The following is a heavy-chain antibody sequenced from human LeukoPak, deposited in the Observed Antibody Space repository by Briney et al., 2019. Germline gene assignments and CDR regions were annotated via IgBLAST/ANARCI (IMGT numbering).Heavy chain of an antibody. J-gene: IGHJ4*02. CDR3: ARDRLLITVAGTVDQ. CDR1: GFTFSSYA. Sequence: GGSLRLSCAASGFTFSSYAMHWVRQAPGKGLEWVAVISYDGTNKWYADSVEGRFAISRDNSKNTLYLQMNNLRPEDTAVYYCARDRLLITVAGTVDQWGRGTLVTVSS. D-gene: IGHD6-19*01. V-gene: IGHV3-30*09. CDR2: ISYDGTNK.